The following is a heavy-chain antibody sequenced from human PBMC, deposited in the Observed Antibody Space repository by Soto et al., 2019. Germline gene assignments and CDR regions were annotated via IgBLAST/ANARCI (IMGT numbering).Heavy chain of an antibody. D-gene: IGHD6-19*01. CDR1: GYSISTGFN. Sequence: SETLSLTCAVSGYSISTGFNWAWIRQPPGKGLEWIGSIYHGGITYYNLSLKSRVTISSDASKNQIYLRLSSVTAADTARYYCPRDWGTGFYKLDSWGQGTLVTVSS. CDR3: PRDWGTGFYKLDS. CDR2: IYHGGIT. V-gene: IGHV4-38-2*02. J-gene: IGHJ4*02.